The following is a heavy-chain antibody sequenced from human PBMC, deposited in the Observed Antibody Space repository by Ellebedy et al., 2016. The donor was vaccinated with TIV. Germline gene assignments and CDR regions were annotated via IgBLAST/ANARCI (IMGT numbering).Heavy chain of an antibody. Sequence: ASVKVSCKASGYTFGSYGISWVRQAPGQGLEWMGWVNPNSGGTNYAQKFQGRVTMTRDTSISTAYMELSSLRSGDTAVYFCARESGQYCDSARCYAYSYYGLDVWGQGTAVLVSS. CDR1: GYTFGSYG. D-gene: IGHD2-2*01. CDR2: VNPNSGGT. J-gene: IGHJ6*02. CDR3: ARESGQYCDSARCYAYSYYGLDV. V-gene: IGHV1-2*02.